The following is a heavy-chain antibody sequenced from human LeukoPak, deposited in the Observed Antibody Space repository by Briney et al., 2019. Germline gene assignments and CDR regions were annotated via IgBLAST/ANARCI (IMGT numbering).Heavy chain of an antibody. V-gene: IGHV1-69*13. Sequence: GASVKASCKASGGTFSSYAISWVRQAPGQGLEWMGGIIPIFGTASYAQKFQGRVTITADESTSTAYMELNSLRAEDTAVYYCAGTVYSSGWLEYFQHWGQGTLVTVSS. D-gene: IGHD6-19*01. J-gene: IGHJ1*01. CDR3: AGTVYSSGWLEYFQH. CDR1: GGTFSSYA. CDR2: IIPIFGTA.